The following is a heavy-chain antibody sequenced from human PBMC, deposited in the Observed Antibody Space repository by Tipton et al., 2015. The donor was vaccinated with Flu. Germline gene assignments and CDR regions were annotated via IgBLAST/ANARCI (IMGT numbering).Heavy chain of an antibody. Sequence: TLSLTCTVSGGSISTSGYYWGWIRQPPGKGLEWIGSIRYGGSSYYTPSLKSRVTISLDMSKDQFSLKLPSVTAADTAVYYCARVWSSFVATASLDYWGRGTLVTVSS. D-gene: IGHD1-1*01. J-gene: IGHJ4*02. V-gene: IGHV4-39*07. CDR3: ARVWSSFVATASLDY. CDR2: IRYGGSS. CDR1: GGSISTSGYY.